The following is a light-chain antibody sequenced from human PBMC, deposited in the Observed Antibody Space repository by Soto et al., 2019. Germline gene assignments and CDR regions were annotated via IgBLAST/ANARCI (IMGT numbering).Light chain of an antibody. CDR1: QTISTW. CDR3: RKYNTFPLT. V-gene: IGKV1-5*03. CDR2: KAS. Sequence: DIQMTQSPSTLSASVGDRVTISCRASQTISTWLAWYQQKPGKAPNLLIYKASSLESGVPSRFSGSGSGTEFTLTISSLQPDDFATYYCRKYNTFPLTFGGGTKVDIK. J-gene: IGKJ4*01.